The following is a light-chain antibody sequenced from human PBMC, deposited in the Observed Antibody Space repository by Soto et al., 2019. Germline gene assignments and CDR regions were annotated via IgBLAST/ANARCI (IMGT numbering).Light chain of an antibody. CDR3: QQYNNCGYT. CDR2: GAS. V-gene: IGKV3-15*01. Sequence: EIVMTQSPATLSVSPGERATLSCRASQSVSSNLAWYQQKPGQAPRLLIYGASTRATGIPARFSGSGSGTEFTLTISSLQSEDFAVYYCQQYNNCGYTFGQGTKLEIK. J-gene: IGKJ2*01. CDR1: QSVSSN.